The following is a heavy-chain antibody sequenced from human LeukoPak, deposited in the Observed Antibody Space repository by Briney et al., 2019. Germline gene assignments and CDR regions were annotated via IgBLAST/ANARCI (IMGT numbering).Heavy chain of an antibody. CDR2: IIPIFGST. V-gene: IGHV1-69*05. CDR1: GGTFSTYA. Sequence: SVKVSCKASGGTFSTYAISWVRQAPGQGLEWMGGIIPIFGSTNYAQKFQGRVTITTDESTSTAYMELSSLRSEDTAVYYCARDRSFSFPDAFDIWGQGTMVTVSS. D-gene: IGHD2-15*01. J-gene: IGHJ3*02. CDR3: ARDRSFSFPDAFDI.